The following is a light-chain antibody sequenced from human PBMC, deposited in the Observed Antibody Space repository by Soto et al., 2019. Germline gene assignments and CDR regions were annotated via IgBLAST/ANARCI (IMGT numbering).Light chain of an antibody. J-gene: IGLJ2*01. Sequence: QSVLTQPPSVSAAPGQKVTISCSGSTSNIGPNYVSWYQQFPGTAPKLLICDTNQRPSGIPDRFSGSKSGTSATLAITGVQAGDEADYYCGTWYNSLSTELFGGGTKVTVL. V-gene: IGLV1-51*01. CDR2: DTN. CDR1: TSNIGPNY. CDR3: GTWYNSLSTEL.